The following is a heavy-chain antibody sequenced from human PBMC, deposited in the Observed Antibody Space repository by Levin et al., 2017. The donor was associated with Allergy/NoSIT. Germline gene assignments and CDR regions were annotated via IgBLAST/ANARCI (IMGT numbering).Heavy chain of an antibody. J-gene: IGHJ4*02. CDR3: AKDRDYGGSSGVFDY. CDR2: ISGSGGST. CDR1: GFTFSSYA. D-gene: IGHD4-23*01. V-gene: IGHV3-23*01. Sequence: GGSLRLSCAASGFTFSSYAMTWVRQAPGKGLEWVSAISGSGGSTYYADSVKGRFTVSRDNSKNTLFLQMNSLRTEDTAVYYCAKDRDYGGSSGVFDYWGQGTLVTVSS.